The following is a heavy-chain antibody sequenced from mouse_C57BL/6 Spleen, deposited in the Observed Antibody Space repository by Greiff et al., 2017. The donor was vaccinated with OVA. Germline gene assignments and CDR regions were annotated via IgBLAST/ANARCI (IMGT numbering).Heavy chain of an antibody. CDR2: IYPGSGST. D-gene: IGHD2-3*01. Sequence: QVQLQQPGAELVKPGASVKMSCKASGYTFTSYWITWVKQRPGQGLEWIGDIYPGSGSTNYNEKFKSKATLTVDTSSSTAYMQLSSLTSEDSAVYYCARGDGYYEAWFAYWGQGTLVTVSA. V-gene: IGHV1-55*01. CDR3: ARGDGYYEAWFAY. CDR1: GYTFTSYW. J-gene: IGHJ3*01.